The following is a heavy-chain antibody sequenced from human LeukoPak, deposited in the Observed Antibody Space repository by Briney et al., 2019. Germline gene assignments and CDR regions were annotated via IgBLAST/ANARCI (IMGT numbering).Heavy chain of an antibody. V-gene: IGHV3-23*01. CDR3: AKGRNYDFWSGYSFDY. CDR2: ISGSGIGT. J-gene: IGHJ4*02. D-gene: IGHD3-3*01. CDR1: GFTFSSYA. Sequence: GGSLRLSCAASGFTFSSYAMSWVRQAPGKGLEWVSAISGSGIGTYYADSVKGRFTISRDNSKNTLYLQMNSLRAEDTAVYYCAKGRNYDFWSGYSFDYWGRGTLVTVSS.